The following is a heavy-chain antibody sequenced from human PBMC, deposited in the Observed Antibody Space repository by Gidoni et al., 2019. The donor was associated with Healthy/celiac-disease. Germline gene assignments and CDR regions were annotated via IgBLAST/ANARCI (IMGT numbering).Heavy chain of an antibody. CDR2: INPSGGST. CDR3: ARDVWNSSGHLGLFQH. J-gene: IGHJ1*01. D-gene: IGHD3-22*01. CDR1: GYTFTSYY. V-gene: IGHV1-46*01. Sequence: QVQLVQSGAEVKQPGASVKVSCKASGYTFTSYYMHWGRQAPGQGLEWMGIINPSGGSTSYAQKFQGRVTMTRDTSTSTVYMELSSLRSEDTAVYYCARDVWNSSGHLGLFQHWGQGTLVTVSS.